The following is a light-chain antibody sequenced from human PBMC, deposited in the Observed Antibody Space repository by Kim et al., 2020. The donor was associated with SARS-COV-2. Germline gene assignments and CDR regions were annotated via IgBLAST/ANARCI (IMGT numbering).Light chain of an antibody. CDR1: ETIDNNY. V-gene: IGKV3-20*01. Sequence: EILLTQSPGTLSLSQGESATVSCRATETIDNNYLAWYQQKPGQAPRLLIYHASTRATGIPDRFRGSGSGTDFTLTISGLEPEDFAVFYCQQYTTSPFTFGQGTRLEIK. CDR2: HAS. J-gene: IGKJ5*01. CDR3: QQYTTSPFT.